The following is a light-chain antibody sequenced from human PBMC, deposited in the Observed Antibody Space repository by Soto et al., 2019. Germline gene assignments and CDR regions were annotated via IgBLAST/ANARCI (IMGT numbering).Light chain of an antibody. CDR2: GAS. V-gene: IGKV3-15*01. CDR1: QSVSNN. CDR3: HQYNNWPPLT. J-gene: IGKJ4*02. Sequence: EIVMTQSPATLSVSPGERATLSCRASQSVSNNLAWYQQKPGQSPRLLIYGASTRATGIPARFSGSGSGTEFTLTISRLQSEDFAVYYCHQYNNWPPLTFGGGTKVEIK.